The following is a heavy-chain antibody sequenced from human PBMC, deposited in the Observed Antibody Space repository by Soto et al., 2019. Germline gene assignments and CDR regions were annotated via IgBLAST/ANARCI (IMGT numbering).Heavy chain of an antibody. D-gene: IGHD2-8*01. J-gene: IGHJ4*02. V-gene: IGHV4-4*02. CDR1: GGSLSSSSW. Sequence: SETLSLTCAVSGGSLSSSSWWSWVRQPPGKNLEWLGEIFYSGSTKYNPSLNSRVTISADQSKNDFSLRLSSVTAADTAVYYCVHHGGVPYYHDFWGQGMLVTVS. CDR3: VHHGGVPYYHDF. CDR2: IFYSGST.